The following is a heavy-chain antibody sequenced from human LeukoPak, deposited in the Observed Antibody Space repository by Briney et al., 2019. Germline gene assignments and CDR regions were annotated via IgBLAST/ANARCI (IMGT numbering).Heavy chain of an antibody. J-gene: IGHJ5*02. V-gene: IGHV1-18*01. CDR2: ISAYNGNT. D-gene: IGHD2-2*01. Sequence: ASVKVSCKASGYTPTSYGISWVRQAPGQGLEWMGWISAYNGNTNYAQKLQGRVTMTTDTSTSTAYMELRSLRSDDTAVYYCARAGYCSSTSCYHDWFDPWGQGTLVTVSS. CDR3: ARAGYCSSTSCYHDWFDP. CDR1: GYTPTSYG.